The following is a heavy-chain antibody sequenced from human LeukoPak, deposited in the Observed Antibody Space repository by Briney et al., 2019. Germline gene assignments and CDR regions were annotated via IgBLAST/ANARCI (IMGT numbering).Heavy chain of an antibody. CDR1: GFTCNTFA. CDR3: ARGGALGMDV. D-gene: IGHD1-26*01. CDR2: ISVNGRST. V-gene: IGHV3-23*01. J-gene: IGHJ6*02. Sequence: GGSLRLSCTASGFTCNTFAMSWVRQAPGKGREWVSAISVNGRSTYYAASVKGRFTISRDTSKNTLHLQMSSPRAEDTAVYYCARGGALGMDVWGQGTTVTVSS.